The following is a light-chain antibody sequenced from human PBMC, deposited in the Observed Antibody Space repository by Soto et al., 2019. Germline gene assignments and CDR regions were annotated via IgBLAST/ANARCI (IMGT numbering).Light chain of an antibody. V-gene: IGLV1-40*01. CDR2: ANN. CDR3: QSYDSSRSPLYV. Sequence: QSVLTQPPSVSGAPGQRASISCTGSSSNIGAGYDVHWYQHLPGTAPKLLIYANNNRPSGVPDRFSGSKSGTSASLAITGLQAEDEADYYCQSYDSSRSPLYVFGTGTKV. CDR1: SSNIGAGYD. J-gene: IGLJ1*01.